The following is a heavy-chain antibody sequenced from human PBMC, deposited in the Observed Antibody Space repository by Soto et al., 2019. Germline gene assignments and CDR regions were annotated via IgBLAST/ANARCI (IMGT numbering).Heavy chain of an antibody. V-gene: IGHV1-69*01. D-gene: IGHD3-9*01. Sequence: QVQLVQSGAEVKKPGSSVKVSCKASGVTFSISAISWVRQAPGQGLDWMGGIIPIFGTAKYAQKFQGRNTITADASTSTAYMELSSLRSEDTAVYYCAAIVTLVDYWGQGTLVTVSS. CDR1: GVTFSISA. J-gene: IGHJ4*02. CDR3: AAIVTLVDY. CDR2: IIPIFGTA.